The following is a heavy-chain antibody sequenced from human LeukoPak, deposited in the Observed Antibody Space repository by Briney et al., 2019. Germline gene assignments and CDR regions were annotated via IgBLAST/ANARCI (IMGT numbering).Heavy chain of an antibody. CDR1: GYTFTGYY. V-gene: IGHV1-2*02. Sequence: GASVKVSCKASGYTFTGYYMHWVRQAPGQGLEWMGWINPNSGGTNYAQKFQGRVTMTRDTSISTAYMDLSRLTSDDTAVYYCAREHYYDTNGRFDYWGQGTLVTVSS. D-gene: IGHD3-22*01. CDR3: AREHYYDTNGRFDY. J-gene: IGHJ4*02. CDR2: INPNSGGT.